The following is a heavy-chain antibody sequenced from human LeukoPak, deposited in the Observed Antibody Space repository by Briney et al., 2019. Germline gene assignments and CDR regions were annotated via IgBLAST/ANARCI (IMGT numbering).Heavy chain of an antibody. D-gene: IGHD2-15*01. CDR2: IDHIGTT. J-gene: IGHJ3*02. CDR1: GGSLSGYY. V-gene: IGHV4-34*01. Sequence: SETLSLTCEVFGGSLSGYYWSWIRQSPRQGLEWIGEIDHIGTTNYNPSLKTRVTMSVDTSKRQFSLKLTSVIAADTAVYYCAREDMVVGGASDIWGQGTTVSVST. CDR3: AREDMVVGGASDI.